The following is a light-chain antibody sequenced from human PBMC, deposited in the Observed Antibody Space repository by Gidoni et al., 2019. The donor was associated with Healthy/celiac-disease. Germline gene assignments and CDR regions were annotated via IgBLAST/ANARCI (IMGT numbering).Light chain of an antibody. V-gene: IGLV3-19*01. Sequence: SSELTQYPAVAVAWGQTVRITCQGDSLRSYYASWYQQKPGQAPVLVIYGKNNRPSGIPDRFSGSSSVNTASLTITGAQAEDEADYYCNSRDSSGNLYVVFGGGTKLTVL. CDR2: GKN. J-gene: IGLJ2*01. CDR3: NSRDSSGNLYVV. CDR1: SLRSYY.